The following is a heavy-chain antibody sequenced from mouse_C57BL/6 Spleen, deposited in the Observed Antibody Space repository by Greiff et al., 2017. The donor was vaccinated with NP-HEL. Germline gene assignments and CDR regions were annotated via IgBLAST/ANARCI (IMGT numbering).Heavy chain of an antibody. CDR1: GYTFTSYW. CDR3: ARGVYYYGSSYEYFDV. J-gene: IGHJ1*03. D-gene: IGHD1-1*01. V-gene: IGHV1-53*01. CDR2: INPSNGGT. Sequence: VQLQQPGTELVKPGASVKLSCKASGYTFTSYWMHWVKQRPGQGLEWIGNINPSNGGTNYNEKFKSKATLTVDKSSSTAYMQLSSLTSEDSAVYYCARGVYYYGSSYEYFDVWGTGTTVTVSS.